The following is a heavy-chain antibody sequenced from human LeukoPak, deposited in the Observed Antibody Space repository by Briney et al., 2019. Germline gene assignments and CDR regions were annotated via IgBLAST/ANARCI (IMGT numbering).Heavy chain of an antibody. CDR2: MYHSGNT. CDR3: ARAYSSSSIFDY. J-gene: IGHJ4*02. V-gene: IGHV4-38-2*02. Sequence: SETLSLTCTVSGYSLSSGYYWGWIRQPPGKGLEWIGTMYHSGNTYYNPSLNSRVTISVDTSKTQFSLNLTSVTAADTAVYYCARAYSSSSIFDYWGQGTLVTVSS. CDR1: GYSLSSGYY. D-gene: IGHD6-6*01.